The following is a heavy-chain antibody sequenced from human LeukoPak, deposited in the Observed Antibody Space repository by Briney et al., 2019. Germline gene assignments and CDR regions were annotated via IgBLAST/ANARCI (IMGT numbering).Heavy chain of an antibody. V-gene: IGHV3-23*01. CDR3: AKGCDCSNCDASRLFGP. CDR2: ISGGGSGT. D-gene: IGHD2-2*01. J-gene: IGHJ5*02. CDR1: GFTFSTYA. Sequence: GGSLRLACAASGFTFSTYAMSWVRQAPGKGLEWVSGISGGGSGTYYADFVKGRFTVSRDNSKNTLYLHINSLRVEDTALYYCAKGCDCSNCDASRLFGPWGQGTLVTVSS.